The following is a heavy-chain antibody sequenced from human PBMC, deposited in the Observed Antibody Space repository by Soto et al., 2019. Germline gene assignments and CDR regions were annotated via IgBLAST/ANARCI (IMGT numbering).Heavy chain of an antibody. CDR2: IYYSGST. J-gene: IGHJ6*02. CDR3: ARDIFELLRGHHYLLAF. Sequence: SQTLCVTCTVSGGSISRYYWSWIRQPPGKGLEWNGYIYYSGSTNYSPSLKSRVTISVDTSKNQFSLQLSSVTAADTAVYYCARDIFELLRGHHYLLAFRAQGSTVIVSS. D-gene: IGHD1-26*01. V-gene: IGHV4-59*12. CDR1: GGSISRYY.